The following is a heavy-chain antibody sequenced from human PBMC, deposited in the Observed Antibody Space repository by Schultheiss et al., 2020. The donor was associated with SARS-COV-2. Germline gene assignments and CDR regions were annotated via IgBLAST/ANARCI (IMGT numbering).Heavy chain of an antibody. Sequence: SETLSLTCAVSGGSISSGGYSWSWIRQPPGKGLEWIGYIYHSGSTYYNPSLKSRVTISVDRSKNQFSLKLSSVTAADTAVYYCAISVSPAEAGQSFDYWGQGPLVTVSS. CDR3: AISVSPAEAGQSFDY. CDR1: GGSISSGGYS. CDR2: IYHSGST. J-gene: IGHJ4*02. V-gene: IGHV4-30-2*01. D-gene: IGHD6-19*01.